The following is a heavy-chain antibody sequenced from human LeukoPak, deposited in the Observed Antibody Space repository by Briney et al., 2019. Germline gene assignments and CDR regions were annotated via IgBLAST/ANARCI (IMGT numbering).Heavy chain of an antibody. D-gene: IGHD3-3*01. CDR3: ARGQFWSGYYTGNLYYFDY. V-gene: IGHV3-30-3*01. CDR1: GFTFSSYA. CDR2: ISYDGSNK. J-gene: IGHJ4*02. Sequence: PGGSLRLSCAASGFTFSSYAMHWVRQAPGKGLEWVAVISYDGSNKYYADSVKGRFTISRDNSKNTLYLQMNSLRAEDTAVYYCARGQFWSGYYTGNLYYFDYWGQGTLVTVSS.